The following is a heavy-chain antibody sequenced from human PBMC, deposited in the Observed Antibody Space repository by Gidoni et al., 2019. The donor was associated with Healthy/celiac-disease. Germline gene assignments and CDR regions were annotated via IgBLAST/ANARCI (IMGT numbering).Heavy chain of an antibody. J-gene: IGHJ4*02. D-gene: IGHD4-17*01. CDR3: ARDSGVYDYGGNSDY. CDR2: INPNSGGT. CDR1: GYTFTGYY. V-gene: IGHV1-2*02. Sequence: QVQLVQSGAEVKKPGASVKVSCKASGYTFTGYYMHWVRQAPGQGLEWMGWINPNSGGTNYAQKFQGRVTMTRDTSISTAYMELSRLRSDDTAVYYCARDSGVYDYGGNSDYWGQGTLVTVSS.